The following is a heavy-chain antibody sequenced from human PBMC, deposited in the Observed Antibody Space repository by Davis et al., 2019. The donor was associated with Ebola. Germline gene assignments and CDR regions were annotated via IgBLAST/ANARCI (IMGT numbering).Heavy chain of an antibody. V-gene: IGHV3-73*01. CDR3: SVSNSVDY. CDR2: IRSKANSYAT. D-gene: IGHD4-23*01. Sequence: AGSLRLSCAASGFTFSGSAMHWVRPASGKGLEWGGRIRSKANSYATAYAASVKGRFTISRDDSKNTAYLQMNSLKTEDTAVYYCSVSNSVDYWGQGTLVTVSS. J-gene: IGHJ4*02. CDR1: GFTFSGSA.